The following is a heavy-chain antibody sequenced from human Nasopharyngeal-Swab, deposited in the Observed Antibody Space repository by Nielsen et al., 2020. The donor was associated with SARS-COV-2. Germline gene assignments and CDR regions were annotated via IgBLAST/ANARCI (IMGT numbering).Heavy chain of an antibody. Sequence: GSLRLSYTVSGASISSDYWTWIRQPPGKTLEWIGHISYTGSTSYNPSLRSRVTISLDRSKNQIPLNLSSVTAADTAVYYCARDRELEATILVYFAYWGQGTLVTVSS. CDR2: ISYTGST. V-gene: IGHV4-59*01. J-gene: IGHJ4*02. CDR1: GASISSDY. CDR3: ARDRELEATILVYFAY. D-gene: IGHD5-12*01.